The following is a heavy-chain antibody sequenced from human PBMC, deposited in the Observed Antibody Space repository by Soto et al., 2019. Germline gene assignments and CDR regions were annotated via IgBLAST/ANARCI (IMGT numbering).Heavy chain of an antibody. CDR3: ARVPHPYCSSPTCHSWFGL. CDR1: GYTFTNYA. Sequence: ASVKVSCKASGYTFTNYALHWVRQAPGQSLEWMAWLNTGNGDAKYSQKFQGRVIVARDTSASTSYMELSSLESEDTAVYYCARVPHPYCSSPTCHSWFGLWGQGTLVTVSS. J-gene: IGHJ5*02. CDR2: LNTGNGDA. V-gene: IGHV1-3*04. D-gene: IGHD2-2*01.